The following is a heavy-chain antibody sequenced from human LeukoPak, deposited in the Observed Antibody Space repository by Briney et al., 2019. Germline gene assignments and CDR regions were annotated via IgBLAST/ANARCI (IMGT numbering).Heavy chain of an antibody. Sequence: GGSLRLSCAASGFTFSSYSMNWVRQAPGKGLEWVSSISSSTNYIYYADSVKGRFTISRDNSKNTLYLQMNSLRAEDTAVYYCAPSGWLQLPDAFDIWGQGTMVTVSS. CDR2: ISSSTNYI. D-gene: IGHD5-24*01. CDR1: GFTFSSYS. J-gene: IGHJ3*02. V-gene: IGHV3-21*04. CDR3: APSGWLQLPDAFDI.